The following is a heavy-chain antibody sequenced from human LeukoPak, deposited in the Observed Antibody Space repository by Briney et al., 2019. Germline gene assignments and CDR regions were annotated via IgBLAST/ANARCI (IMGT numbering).Heavy chain of an antibody. J-gene: IGHJ4*02. D-gene: IGHD6-6*01. V-gene: IGHV4-34*01. Sequence: SETLSLTCAVYGGTFSGYYWSWIRQPPGKGLEWIGEINHSGSTNYNPSLKSRVTISVDTSKNQFSLKLSSVTAADTAVYYCARGHPTTTEYSSSSPRFNFDFWGQGNLVTVSS. CDR3: ARGHPTTTEYSSSSPRFNFDF. CDR1: GGTFSGYY. CDR2: INHSGST.